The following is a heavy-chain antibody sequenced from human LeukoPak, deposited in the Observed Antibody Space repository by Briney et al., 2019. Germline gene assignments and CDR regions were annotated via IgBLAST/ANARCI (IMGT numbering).Heavy chain of an antibody. Sequence: GGSLRLSCAASGFTFSSYAMSWVRQAPGKGLEWVSAISGSGGSTYYADSVKGRFTISRDNSKNTLYLQMNSLRAEDTAVYYCAKQGNPYYYGSGSPRMDVWGQGTTVTVSS. CDR1: GFTFSSYA. D-gene: IGHD3-10*01. V-gene: IGHV3-23*01. CDR3: AKQGNPYYYGSGSPRMDV. CDR2: ISGSGGST. J-gene: IGHJ6*02.